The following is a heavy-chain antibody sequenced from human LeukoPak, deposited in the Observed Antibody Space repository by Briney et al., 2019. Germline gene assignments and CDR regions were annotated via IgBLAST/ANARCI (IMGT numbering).Heavy chain of an antibody. CDR2: MNPGSGDT. CDR1: AYTFDNYY. D-gene: IGHD1-1*01. V-gene: IGHV1-2*02. CDR3: AREAWNAFDH. J-gene: IGHJ4*02. Sequence: ASVKVSCKASAYTFDNYYIHWVRQAPGQGLEWMGWMNPGSGDTNYAHNLQGRVTMTRDTSLGTAYLDLTRLTPDDTAVYYCAREAWNAFDHWGQGTLVTVSS.